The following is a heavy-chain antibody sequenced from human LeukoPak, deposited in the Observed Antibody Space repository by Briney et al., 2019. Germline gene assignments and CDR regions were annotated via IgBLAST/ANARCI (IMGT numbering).Heavy chain of an antibody. CDR3: ARERYSGYDSYYFDY. D-gene: IGHD5-12*01. Sequence: GGSLRLSCAASGFTFSSYGMSWVRQAPGKGLEWVSAISGSGGSTYYADSVKGRFTISRDNAKNSLYLQMNSLRAEDTAVYYCARERYSGYDSYYFDYWGQGTLVTVSS. CDR1: GFTFSSYG. V-gene: IGHV3-23*01. J-gene: IGHJ4*02. CDR2: ISGSGGST.